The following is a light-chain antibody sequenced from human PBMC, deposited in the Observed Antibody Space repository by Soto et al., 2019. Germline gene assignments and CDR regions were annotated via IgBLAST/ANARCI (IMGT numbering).Light chain of an antibody. CDR3: LLSYTGALYV. CDR1: TGGVTSGHY. Sequence: QAVVTQEPSLTVSPGGTVTHTCGSSTGGVTSGHYPYWFQQKPGQAPRTLIYDTSNKHSWTPARFSGSLLGGKAALTLSGAQPEDEAEYYCLLSYTGALYVFGTGTKLTVL. J-gene: IGLJ1*01. CDR2: DTS. V-gene: IGLV7-46*01.